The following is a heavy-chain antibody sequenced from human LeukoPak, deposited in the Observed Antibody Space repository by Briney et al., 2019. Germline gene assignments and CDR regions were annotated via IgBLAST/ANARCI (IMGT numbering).Heavy chain of an antibody. J-gene: IGHJ4*02. Sequence: GASVKVSCKASGYTFTGYYMHWVRQAPAPGLEWMGWINPNSGGTNYAQKLQGRVSMTRDTSISTAYMELSRLRSDDTAVYYCARWLEPYYFDYWGQGTLVTVSS. CDR3: ARWLEPYYFDY. CDR2: INPNSGGT. V-gene: IGHV1-2*02. D-gene: IGHD1-1*01. CDR1: GYTFTGYY.